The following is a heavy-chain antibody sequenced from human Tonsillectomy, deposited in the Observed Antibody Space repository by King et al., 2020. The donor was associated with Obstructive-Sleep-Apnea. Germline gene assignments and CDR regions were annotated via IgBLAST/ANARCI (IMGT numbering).Heavy chain of an antibody. J-gene: IGHJ4*02. D-gene: IGHD3-16*02. Sequence: VQLVQSGAEVKKPGASVKVSCKASGYTFTSYGISWVRQAPGQGLEWRGWISAYNGNTNYAQKLQGRVTMTTDTSTSTAYMELRSLRSDDTAVYYCARELAMITFGGVIDEYYFDYWGQGTLVTVSS. CDR3: ARELAMITFGGVIDEYYFDY. CDR2: ISAYNGNT. V-gene: IGHV1-18*04. CDR1: GYTFTSYG.